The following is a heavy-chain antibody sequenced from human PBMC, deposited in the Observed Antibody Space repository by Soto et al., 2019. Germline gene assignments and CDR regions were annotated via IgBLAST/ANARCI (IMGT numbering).Heavy chain of an antibody. D-gene: IGHD5-12*01. J-gene: IGHJ4*02. CDR3: AREGSYSAYNFAHGIQLWYFAF. V-gene: IGHV4-4*07. CDR1: GGSINTFY. Sequence: PSETLSLTCTVSGGSINTFYWSWVRQPAGKGLEWIVRIFYSGSTSFNPSLESRVAMSVDTSKNHFSLNLSSVTAADMAVYYCAREGSYSAYNFAHGIQLWYFAFCGQGALVTVSS. CDR2: IFYSGST.